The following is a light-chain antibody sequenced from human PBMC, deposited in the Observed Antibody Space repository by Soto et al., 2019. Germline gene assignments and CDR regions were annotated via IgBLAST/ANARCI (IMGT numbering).Light chain of an antibody. CDR1: SSNIGNNY. CDR2: ENN. V-gene: IGLV1-51*02. J-gene: IGLJ3*02. CDR3: GTWDSSLTVWV. Sequence: QSVLTQPPSVSAAPGQKVTIPCSGSSSNIGNNYVSWYQQLPGTAPKLLIYENNKRPSGFLDRFSGSKSGTSATLGITGLQTGDEADYYCGTWDSSLTVWVFGGGTKLTVL.